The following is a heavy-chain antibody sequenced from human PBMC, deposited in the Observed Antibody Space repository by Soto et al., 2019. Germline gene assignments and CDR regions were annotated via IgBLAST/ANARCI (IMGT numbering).Heavy chain of an antibody. CDR2: TYYRSKWYN. V-gene: IGHV6-1*01. CDR1: GDSVSSNSAA. Sequence: SQTLSLTCAISGDSVSSNSAAWNLIRQSPSRGLEWLGRTYYRSKWYNDYAVSVKSRITINPGTSKNQFSLQLNSVTPEDTAVYYCARGSWLRLRGWFDPWGQGTLVTVSS. J-gene: IGHJ5*02. D-gene: IGHD5-12*01. CDR3: ARGSWLRLRGWFDP.